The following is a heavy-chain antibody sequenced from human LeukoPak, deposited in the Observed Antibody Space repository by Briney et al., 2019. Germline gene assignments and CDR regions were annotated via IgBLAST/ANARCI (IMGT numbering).Heavy chain of an antibody. CDR3: AREDSMVRGVITGAPFDP. J-gene: IGHJ5*02. Sequence: KPSETLSLTCAVYGGSFSAYYWSWIRQPPGKGLEWIGEINHSGSTKYNPSFKSRVTMSVDTSKNQFSLKLSSVTAADTAVYYCAREDSMVRGVITGAPFDPWGQGTLVTVSS. V-gene: IGHV4-34*01. CDR2: INHSGST. CDR1: GGSFSAYY. D-gene: IGHD3-10*01.